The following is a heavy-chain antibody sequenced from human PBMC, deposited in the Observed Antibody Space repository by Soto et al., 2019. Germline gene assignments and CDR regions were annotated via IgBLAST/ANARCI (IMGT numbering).Heavy chain of an antibody. Sequence: VQLVESGGGLVQPGGSLRLSCAASGFTFSSYWMHWVRQAPGKGLVWVSRINSDGSSTNYADSVKGRFTISRDNAKNTLYLQMNSLRAEDTAVYYCARLPYCSGGSCYVLAYDIWGQGTMVTVSS. CDR3: ARLPYCSGGSCYVLAYDI. J-gene: IGHJ3*02. V-gene: IGHV3-74*01. CDR2: INSDGSST. CDR1: GFTFSSYW. D-gene: IGHD2-15*01.